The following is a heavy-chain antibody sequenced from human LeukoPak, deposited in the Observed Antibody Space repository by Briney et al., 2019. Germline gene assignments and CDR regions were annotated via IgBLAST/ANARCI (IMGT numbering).Heavy chain of an antibody. J-gene: IGHJ6*02. D-gene: IGHD1-26*01. Sequence: ASVKVSCKASGYTFTGYYMHWVRQAPGQGLEWMGWINPNSGSTNYAQKFQGRVTMTRDTSISTAYMELSRLRSDDTAVYYCARERGTSFYYYGMDVWGQGTTVTVSS. CDR1: GYTFTGYY. V-gene: IGHV1-2*02. CDR2: INPNSGST. CDR3: ARERGTSFYYYGMDV.